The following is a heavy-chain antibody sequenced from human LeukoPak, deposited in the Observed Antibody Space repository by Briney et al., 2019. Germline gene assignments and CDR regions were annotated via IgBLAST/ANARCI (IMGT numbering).Heavy chain of an antibody. J-gene: IGHJ6*04. D-gene: IGHD3-10*01. CDR3: AKFHYYGSGSFDV. V-gene: IGHV3-23*01. CDR1: GFTFTNYA. CDR2: ISGSGGST. Sequence: GGSLRLSCAASGFTFTNYAMSWARQAPGKGLEWVSAISGSGGSTYYADSVKGRFTISRDNSKNTLYLQMNSLRAEDTAVYYCAKFHYYGSGSFDVWGKGTTVTVSS.